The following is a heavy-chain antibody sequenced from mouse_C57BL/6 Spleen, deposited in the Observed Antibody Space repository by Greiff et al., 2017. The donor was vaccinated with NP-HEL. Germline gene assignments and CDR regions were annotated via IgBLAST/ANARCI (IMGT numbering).Heavy chain of an antibody. V-gene: IGHV1-64*01. Sequence: VQLQQPGAELVKPGASVKLSCKASGYTFTSYWMHWVKQRPGQGLEWIGMIHPNSGSTNYNEKFKSKATLTVDKSSSTAYMQLSSLTSEDSAVYYCARHYYGSSYYFDYWGQGTTLTVSS. D-gene: IGHD1-1*01. CDR3: ARHYYGSSYYFDY. J-gene: IGHJ2*01. CDR1: GYTFTSYW. CDR2: IHPNSGST.